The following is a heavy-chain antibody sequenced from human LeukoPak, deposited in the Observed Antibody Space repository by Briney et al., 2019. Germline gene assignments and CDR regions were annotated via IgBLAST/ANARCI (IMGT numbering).Heavy chain of an antibody. CDR2: IYYSGST. CDR3: ARGRYIFDY. J-gene: IGHJ4*02. Sequence: PSETLSLTCTVSGGSISSYYWSCIRQPPGKGREGIGYIYYSGSTNYNPSLKGRVTISVDTSKNQFSLKLSSVTAADTAVYYCARGRYIFDYWGQGTLVTVSS. V-gene: IGHV4-59*01. CDR1: GGSISSYY. D-gene: IGHD1-14*01.